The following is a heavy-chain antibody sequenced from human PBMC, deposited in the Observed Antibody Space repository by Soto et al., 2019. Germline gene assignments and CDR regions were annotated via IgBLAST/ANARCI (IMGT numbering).Heavy chain of an antibody. D-gene: IGHD2-2*01. CDR2: INPNSGGT. Sequence: QVQLVQSGAEVKKPGASVKVSCKASGYTFTGYYMHWVRQAPGQGLEWMGWINPNSGGTNYAQKFQGWVTMTRDTSISTAYMELSRLRSDDTAVYYCARDRSPNSRTGYYYGMDVWGQGTTVTVSS. CDR1: GYTFTGYY. V-gene: IGHV1-2*04. CDR3: ARDRSPNSRTGYYYGMDV. J-gene: IGHJ6*02.